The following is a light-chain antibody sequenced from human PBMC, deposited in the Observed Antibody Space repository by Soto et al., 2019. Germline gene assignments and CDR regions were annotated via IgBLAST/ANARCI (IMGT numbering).Light chain of an antibody. CDR3: QQYNSYSWT. CDR1: QSISSW. CDR2: DAS. J-gene: IGKJ1*01. Sequence: QMTQSPSTLSASVGDRVTITCRASQSISSWLAWYQQKPGKAPKLLIYDASSLESGVPSRFSGSGSGTEFTLTISSLQPDDFATYYCQQYNSYSWTFGQGTKVDIK. V-gene: IGKV1-5*01.